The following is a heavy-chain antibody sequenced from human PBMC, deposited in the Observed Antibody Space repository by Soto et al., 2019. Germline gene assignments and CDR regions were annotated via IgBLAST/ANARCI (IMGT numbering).Heavy chain of an antibody. V-gene: IGHV4-30-2*01. Sequence: TSETLSLTCAVSGGSISSGGYSWSWVRQPPGKGLEWIGEIFHSGSTYYNPSLKTRLTISVDKSKNQFSLKLSSVTAADTAVYYCARVYSGSYSDSWGRGTLVTVSS. J-gene: IGHJ4*02. CDR2: IFHSGST. CDR3: ARVYSGSYSDS. D-gene: IGHD1-26*01. CDR1: GGSISSGGYS.